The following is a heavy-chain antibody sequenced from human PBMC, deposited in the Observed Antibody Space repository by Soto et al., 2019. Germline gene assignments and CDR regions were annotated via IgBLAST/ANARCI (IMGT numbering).Heavy chain of an antibody. Sequence: SGPTLVNPTQTLTLACDFSGFSLSTNGVGVGWIRQPPGKALEWLALIYWDDDKRYSPSLKDRLSITKDTSKNQVVLTMTNLDPVDTATYYCAHSFQLRIFDFWGPGTLVTVS. D-gene: IGHD3-10*01. J-gene: IGHJ4*02. CDR2: IYWDDDK. CDR1: GFSLSTNGVG. CDR3: AHSFQLRIFDF. V-gene: IGHV2-5*02.